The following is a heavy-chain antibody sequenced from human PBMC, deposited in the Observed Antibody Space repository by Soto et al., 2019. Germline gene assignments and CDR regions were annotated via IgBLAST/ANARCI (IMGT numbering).Heavy chain of an antibody. Sequence: QVQLQASGPGLVEPSGTLSLTCAVSGGSISSSNWWTWVRQPPGKGLEWIGEVYHTGSTNYNPSLKSRVTISVGKSKNQFFLRLTSVTAADTAVYYCARAGTSSWRPIDYWGQGTLVTVSS. J-gene: IGHJ4*02. CDR3: ARAGTSSWRPIDY. CDR1: GGSISSSNW. V-gene: IGHV4-4*02. CDR2: VYHTGST. D-gene: IGHD6-13*01.